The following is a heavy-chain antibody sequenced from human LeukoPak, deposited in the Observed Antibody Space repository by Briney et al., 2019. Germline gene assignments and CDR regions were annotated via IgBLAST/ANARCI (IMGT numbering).Heavy chain of an antibody. CDR1: EFTFDRYW. J-gene: IGHJ4*02. D-gene: IGHD3-9*01. CDR2: IKEDGSEE. CDR3: ARDPRSRSYDILTGYSH. V-gene: IGHV3-7*01. Sequence: GESLRLSCEASEFTFDRYWMTWVRQAPGKGLEWVANIKEDGSEENYADSVKGRFTISRDNAREILYLRMSSLRAEDTAVYYCARDPRSRSYDILTGYSHWGQGTLVTVSS.